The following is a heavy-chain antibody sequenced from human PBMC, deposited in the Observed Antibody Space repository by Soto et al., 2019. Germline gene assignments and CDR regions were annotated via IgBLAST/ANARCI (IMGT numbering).Heavy chain of an antibody. J-gene: IGHJ5*02. Sequence: SQTLSLTCAISGGSVSTNSATWDWIRQSPSRGLEWLGRTYYRSKWDYDYAASVKGRININPDTSNNQVSMHLDSVTPDGTAVLFCERLKDNSCLHPWGREPRVTVSS. CDR3: ERLKDNSCLHP. V-gene: IGHV6-1*01. CDR1: GGSVSTNSAT. D-gene: IGHD2-2*01. CDR2: TYYRSKWDY.